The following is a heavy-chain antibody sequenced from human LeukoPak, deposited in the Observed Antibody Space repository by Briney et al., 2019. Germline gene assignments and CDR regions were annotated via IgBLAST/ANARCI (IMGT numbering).Heavy chain of an antibody. V-gene: IGHV3-23*01. D-gene: IGHD2-2*01. J-gene: IGHJ4*02. Sequence: PGGSLRLSCAASGFTFSSYAMTWVRQAPGKGLEWFSVISASGGGTSYADSVKGRSTISRGNSKNMLYLQMNSLSVEDTAVYYCEKGRSTSWKASYYFDYWGQGTQLTVSS. CDR3: EKGRSTSWKASYYFDY. CDR1: GFTFSSYA. CDR2: ISASGGGT.